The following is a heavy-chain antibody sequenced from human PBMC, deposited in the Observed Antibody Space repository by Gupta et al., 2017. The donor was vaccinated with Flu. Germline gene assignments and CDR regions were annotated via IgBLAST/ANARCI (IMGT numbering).Heavy chain of an antibody. CDR3: ARGYCSSTSCQQYYYYYGMDV. V-gene: IGHV4-34*01. J-gene: IGHJ6*02. CDR2: INHSGST. CDR1: GGPFSGYY. D-gene: IGHD2-2*01. Sequence: QVQLQQWGAGLLKPSETLSLTCAVYGGPFSGYYWSWIRQPPGKGLEWIGEINHSGSTNYNPSLKSRVTISVDTSKNQFSLKLSSVTAADTAVYYCARGYCSSTSCQQYYYYYGMDVWGQGTTVTVSS.